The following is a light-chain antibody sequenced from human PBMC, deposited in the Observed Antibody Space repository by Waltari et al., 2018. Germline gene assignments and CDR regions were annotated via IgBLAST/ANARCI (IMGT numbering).Light chain of an antibody. CDR1: SWHSSNV. Sequence: QLVLTQSPSASASLGASVKLTCTLSSWHSSNVIAWHQQQPEKGPRYLMKVNSDGSHSKGDEIPDRFSGSSSGAERYLTISSRQSEDEADYYCQTGGHGTWVFGGGTKLTVL. CDR3: QTGGHGTWV. CDR2: VNSDGSH. V-gene: IGLV4-69*01. J-gene: IGLJ3*02.